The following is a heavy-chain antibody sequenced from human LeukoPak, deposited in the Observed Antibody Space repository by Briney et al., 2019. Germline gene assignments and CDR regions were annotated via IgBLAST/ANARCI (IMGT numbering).Heavy chain of an antibody. Sequence: PGGSPRLSCVASGFSFSNYAMTWVRQAPGKGLEWVSGISGSGGSTYYADSVRGRFTISRDNFKNTLDVQMSSLGVEDTAIYYCARTGVGGGYRFDYWGQGTLVTVSS. V-gene: IGHV3-23*01. CDR3: ARTGVGGGYRFDY. J-gene: IGHJ4*02. CDR2: ISGSGGST. D-gene: IGHD1-26*01. CDR1: GFSFSNYA.